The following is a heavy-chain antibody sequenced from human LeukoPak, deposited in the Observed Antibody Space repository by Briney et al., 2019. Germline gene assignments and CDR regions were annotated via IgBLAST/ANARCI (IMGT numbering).Heavy chain of an antibody. CDR1: GIPFSDYY. J-gene: IGHJ6*02. Sequence: PGGSLRLSCVVSGIPFSDYYMNWIRQAPGKGLEWVSAISGSGGSTYYADSVKGRFTISRDNSKNTLYLQMNSLRAEDTAVYHCAKDDRGYCSSTSCYGMDVWGQGTTVTVSS. CDR2: ISGSGGST. D-gene: IGHD2-2*01. CDR3: AKDDRGYCSSTSCYGMDV. V-gene: IGHV3-23*01.